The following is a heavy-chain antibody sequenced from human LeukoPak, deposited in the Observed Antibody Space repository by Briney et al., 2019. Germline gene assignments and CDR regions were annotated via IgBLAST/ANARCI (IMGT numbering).Heavy chain of an antibody. Sequence: ASVKVSCKASGGTFISYAISWVRQAPGQGLEWMGRIIPIFGTANYAQKFQGRVTITTDESTSTAYMELSGLRSEDTAVYYCASRHLPVAGTFDYWGQGTLVTVSS. J-gene: IGHJ4*02. D-gene: IGHD6-19*01. V-gene: IGHV1-69*05. CDR2: IIPIFGTA. CDR1: GGTFISYA. CDR3: ASRHLPVAGTFDY.